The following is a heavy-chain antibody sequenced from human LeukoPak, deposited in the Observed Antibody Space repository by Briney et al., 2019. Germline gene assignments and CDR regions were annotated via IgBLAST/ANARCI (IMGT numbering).Heavy chain of an antibody. J-gene: IGHJ4*02. CDR2: IYHSGST. CDR1: GYSISSGYY. V-gene: IGHV4-38-2*02. Sequence: SETLSLTCTVSGYSISSGYYWGWIRPPPGKGLEWIGSIYHSGSTYYNPSLKSRVTISVDTSKNQFSLKLSSVTAADTAVYYCAREQDGSGWHGGEYYWGQGTLVTVSS. D-gene: IGHD6-19*01. CDR3: AREQDGSGWHGGEYY.